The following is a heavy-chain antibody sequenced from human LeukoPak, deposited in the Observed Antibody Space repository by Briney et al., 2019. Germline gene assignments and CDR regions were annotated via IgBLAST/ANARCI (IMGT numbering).Heavy chain of an antibody. V-gene: IGHV3-66*02. D-gene: IGHD4-23*01. Sequence: VGSLRLSCAASGFTVSSNYMSWVRQAPGKGLEWVSVIYSGGSTYYADSVKGRFTISRDNSKNTLYLQMNSLRAEDTAVYYCARDADYGGKGYYYYYYMDVWGKGTTVTVSS. J-gene: IGHJ6*03. CDR2: IYSGGST. CDR1: GFTVSSNY. CDR3: ARDADYGGKGYYYYYYMDV.